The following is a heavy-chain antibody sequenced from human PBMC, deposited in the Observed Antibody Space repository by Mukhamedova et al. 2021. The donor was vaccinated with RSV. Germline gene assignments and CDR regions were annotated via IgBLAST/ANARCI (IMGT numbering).Heavy chain of an antibody. V-gene: IGHV6-1*01. D-gene: IGHD1-26*01. J-gene: IGHJ4*02. CDR2: TYYRSKWYN. Sequence: IRQSPSRGLEWLGRTYYRSKWYNDYAVSVKSRIIINADTSKNQVSLHLNSVTPEDTAVYYCARGEEWELFPFFFDYWSQGTLVTV. CDR3: ARGEEWELFPFFFDY.